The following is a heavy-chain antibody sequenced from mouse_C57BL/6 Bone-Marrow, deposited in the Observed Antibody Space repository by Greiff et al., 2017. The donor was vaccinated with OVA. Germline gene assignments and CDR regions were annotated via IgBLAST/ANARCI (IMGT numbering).Heavy chain of an antibody. D-gene: IGHD1-1*01. J-gene: IGHJ4*01. CDR1: GYTFTSYW. CDR3: ARLPPGWYYGSSPYAMDY. CDR2: IDPSDSYT. V-gene: IGHV1-59*01. Sequence: QVQLQQPGAELVRPGTSVKLSCKASGYTFTSYWMHWVKQRPGQGLEWIGVIDPSDSYTNYNQKFKGKATLTVDTSSSTAYMQLSSLTSEDSAGEYCARLPPGWYYGSSPYAMDYWGQGTSVTVSS.